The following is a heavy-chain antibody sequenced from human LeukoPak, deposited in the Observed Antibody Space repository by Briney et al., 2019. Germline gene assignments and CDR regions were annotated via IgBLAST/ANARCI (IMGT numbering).Heavy chain of an antibody. V-gene: IGHV6-1*01. CDR3: ARVIVGATGWFDP. CDR1: GDSVSSNSAA. J-gene: IGHJ5*02. CDR2: TYYRSKWYN. Sequence: SQTLSLTCAISGDSVSSNSAAWNLIRQSPSRGLEWLGRTYYRSKWYNDYAVSVKSRITINPDTSKNQFSLQLNSVTPEDTAVYYCARVIVGATGWFDPWGQGTPVTVSS. D-gene: IGHD1-26*01.